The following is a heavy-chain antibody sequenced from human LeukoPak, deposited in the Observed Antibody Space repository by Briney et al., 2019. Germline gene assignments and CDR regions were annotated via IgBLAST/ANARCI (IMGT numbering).Heavy chain of an antibody. D-gene: IGHD1-14*01. CDR2: IYYSGST. J-gene: IGHJ4*02. CDR3: AREKHQSEKHLLDY. Sequence: SETLSLTCTVSGGSISSYYWSWIRQPPGKGLEWIGYIYYSGSTNYNPSLKSRVTISVDTSKNQFSLKLSSVTAADTAVYYCAREKHQSEKHLLDYWGQGTLVTVSS. V-gene: IGHV4-59*01. CDR1: GGSISSYY.